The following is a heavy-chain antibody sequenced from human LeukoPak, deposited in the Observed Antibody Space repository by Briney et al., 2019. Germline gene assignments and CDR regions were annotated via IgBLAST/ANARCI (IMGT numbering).Heavy chain of an antibody. CDR1: GGSISSYH. CDR3: AREGGIVVR. V-gene: IGHV4-59*01. D-gene: IGHD3-22*01. CDR2: IYYSGST. Sequence: SETLSLTCTVSGGSISSYHWSWIRQPPGKGLEWIGYIYYSGSTNYNPSLKSRVTISVDTSKNQFSLKLSSVTAADTAVYYCAREGGIVVRWGQGTLVTVSS. J-gene: IGHJ4*02.